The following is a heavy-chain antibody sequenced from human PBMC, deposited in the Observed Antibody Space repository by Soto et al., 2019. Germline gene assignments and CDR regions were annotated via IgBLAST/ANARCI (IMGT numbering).Heavy chain of an antibody. J-gene: IGHJ4*02. CDR1: GFTFDDYA. CDR3: ATSSRLRGRFDY. V-gene: IGHV3-9*01. Sequence: VQLVESGGGLVQPGRSLRLSCAASGFTFDDYAMHWVRQAPGKGLEWVSGISWNSGSIGYADSVKGRFTISRDNAKNSLYLQMNSLRAEDTALYYCATSSRLRGRFDYWGQGTLVTVSS. D-gene: IGHD5-12*01. CDR2: ISWNSGSI.